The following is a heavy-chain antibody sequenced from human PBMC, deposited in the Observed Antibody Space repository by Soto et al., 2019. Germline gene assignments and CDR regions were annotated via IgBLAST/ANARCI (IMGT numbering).Heavy chain of an antibody. V-gene: IGHV3-23*02. D-gene: IGHD5-18*01. J-gene: IGHJ4*02. CDR2: ISGSGGST. CDR1: VFTFSSYS. CDR3: AKLQAYSYGHGAYFGY. Sequence: QPVGSLRLSCSSSVFTFSSYSISLFLQAPVKGLEWVSAISGSGGSTDSVDSVKGRFTISRDNSKNTLFLKMNSLRAEDKAVYYCAKLQAYSYGHGAYFGYWGKRNMVTVSS.